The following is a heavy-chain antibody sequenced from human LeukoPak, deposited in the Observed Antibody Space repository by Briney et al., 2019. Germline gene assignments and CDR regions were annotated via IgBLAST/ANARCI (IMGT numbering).Heavy chain of an antibody. CDR2: ISHNGNT. CDR3: ARGGPEDRTWRYYIDF. Sequence: SETLSLTCTVSGDSINKYFWSWLRQSPGKGPEWLGYISHNGNTNYYPSLKSRVTISLDKSNNQFSLRLSSVTAADTAVYYCARGGPEDRTWRYYIDFWGQGILVTDSS. V-gene: IGHV4-59*01. J-gene: IGHJ4*02. CDR1: GDSINKYF.